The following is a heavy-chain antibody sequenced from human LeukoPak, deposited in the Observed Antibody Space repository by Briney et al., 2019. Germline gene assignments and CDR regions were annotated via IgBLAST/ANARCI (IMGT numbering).Heavy chain of an antibody. Sequence: GGSLRLSCAASGFTFSSCAMTWVRHSPGQGLERVSGISGSGGSTNYADTVKGRFTISRDNSKNTLYLQMNSLRAEDTAVYYCAKSPGNRNRPPDYWGQGTLVTVSS. CDR2: ISGSGGST. D-gene: IGHD1-14*01. V-gene: IGHV3-23*01. CDR3: AKSPGNRNRPPDY. CDR1: GFTFSSCA. J-gene: IGHJ4*02.